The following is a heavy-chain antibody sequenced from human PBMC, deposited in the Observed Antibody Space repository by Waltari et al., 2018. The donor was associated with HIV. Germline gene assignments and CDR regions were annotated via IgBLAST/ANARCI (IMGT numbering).Heavy chain of an antibody. CDR3: ARDLGGLFLYYYGMDV. CDR1: GYTFTRYY. J-gene: IGHJ6*02. Sequence: QVQLVQSGAEVKKPGASVKVSCKASGYTFTRYYMHWVRQAPGQGLEWMGIINPSGGSTSYAQKFQGRVTMTRDTSTSTVYMELSSLRSEDTAVYYCARDLGGLFLYYYGMDVWGQGTTVTVSS. D-gene: IGHD3-10*01. CDR2: INPSGGST. V-gene: IGHV1-46*01.